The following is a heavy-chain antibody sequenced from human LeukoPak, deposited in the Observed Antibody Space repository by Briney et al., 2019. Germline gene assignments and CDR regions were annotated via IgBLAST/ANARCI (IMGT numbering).Heavy chain of an antibody. CDR2: IWYDGSNK. D-gene: IGHD6-13*01. J-gene: IGHJ4*02. V-gene: IGHV3-33*06. Sequence: GGSLRLSCAGSGFTFITSGMHWVRQAPGKGLEWVAVIWYDGSNKYYADSVKGRFSISRDNSKNMLYLQMNSLRAEDTAVYYCAKFGAAAGSGCDYWGQGTLVTVSS. CDR1: GFTFITSG. CDR3: AKFGAAAGSGCDY.